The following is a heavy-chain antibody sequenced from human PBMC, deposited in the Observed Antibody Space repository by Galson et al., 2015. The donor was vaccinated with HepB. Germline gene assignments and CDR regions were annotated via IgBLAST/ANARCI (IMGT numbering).Heavy chain of an antibody. J-gene: IGHJ4*02. D-gene: IGHD2-21*02. V-gene: IGHV3-7*03. CDR2: IKYDGSEK. CDR3: ARGWDIEVTANFDY. CDR1: GFTYSNYW. Sequence: SLRLSCAVSGFTYSNYWMSWVRQAPGRGLEWVANIKYDGSEKYYMRSVEGRFTVSRDNAQNSLYLHMSSLRAEDTAVYYCARGWDIEVTANFDYWGRGALVTVSS.